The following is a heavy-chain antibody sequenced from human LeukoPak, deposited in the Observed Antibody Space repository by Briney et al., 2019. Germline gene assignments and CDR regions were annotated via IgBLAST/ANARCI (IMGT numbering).Heavy chain of an antibody. J-gene: IGHJ4*02. Sequence: ASVKVSCKASGYTFTSYDINWVRQAPEQGLECMGCINPNSGDTNYAQKFQGRVTMTRDTSISTAYMELSNLRSDDTAVYYCARDPPKTYDILTGYVNNWGQGTLVTVSS. CDR1: GYTFTSYD. CDR2: INPNSGDT. V-gene: IGHV1-2*02. D-gene: IGHD3-9*01. CDR3: ARDPPKTYDILTGYVNN.